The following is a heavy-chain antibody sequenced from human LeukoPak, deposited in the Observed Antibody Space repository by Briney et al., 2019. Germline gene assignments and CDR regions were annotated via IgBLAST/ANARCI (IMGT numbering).Heavy chain of an antibody. J-gene: IGHJ6*03. CDR1: GFTFSTYT. CDR2: INTGSNLV. CDR3: ARPQEPEGYRSWSGRDYYYMDV. D-gene: IGHD6-6*01. Sequence: PGGSLRLSCAASGFTFSTYTMNWVRQAPGKGLEYVSSINTGSNLVYYADSVEGRFTISRDNAQNSLYLNMNRLTAAATAVYYCARPQEPEGYRSWSGRDYYYMDVWGKGNTVTVSS. V-gene: IGHV3-21*01.